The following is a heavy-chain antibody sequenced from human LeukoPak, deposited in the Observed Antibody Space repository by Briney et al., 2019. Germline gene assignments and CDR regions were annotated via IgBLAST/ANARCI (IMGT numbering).Heavy chain of an antibody. V-gene: IGHV1-2*02. CDR2: INPNSGGT. Sequence: ASVKVSCKASGYTFTGYYMHWVRQAPGQGLEWMGWINPNSGGTNYAQKFQGRVTMTRDTSISTAYMELSRLRSDDTAVYYCARETFVGLFWFDPWGQGTLVTVSS. D-gene: IGHD2-15*01. CDR1: GYTFTGYY. J-gene: IGHJ5*02. CDR3: ARETFVGLFWFDP.